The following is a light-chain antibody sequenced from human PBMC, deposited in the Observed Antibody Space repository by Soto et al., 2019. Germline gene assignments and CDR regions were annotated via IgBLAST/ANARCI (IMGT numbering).Light chain of an antibody. CDR3: QHYNSYSEA. CDR1: QSISSW. Sequence: DIQITQAPSTLYASVGYRVTITCRASQSISSWLAWYPQTPGKAPKLLIYDASSLESGVPSRFSGSGAGTEFTRPISSLQPDDFETYYCQHYNSYSEAFGQGTKVDIK. CDR2: DAS. J-gene: IGKJ1*01. V-gene: IGKV1-5*01.